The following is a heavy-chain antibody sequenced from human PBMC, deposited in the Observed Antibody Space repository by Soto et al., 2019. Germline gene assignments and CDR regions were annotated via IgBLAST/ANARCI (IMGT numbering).Heavy chain of an antibody. Sequence: ASVKVSCKASGYTFTSYGISWVRQAPGQGLEWMGWISAYNGNANYAQKLQGRVTMTTDTSTSTAYMELRSLRSDDTAVYYCARTAAGTFWFDPWGQGTLVTVSS. CDR1: GYTFTSYG. D-gene: IGHD6-13*01. CDR3: ARTAAGTFWFDP. CDR2: ISAYNGNA. V-gene: IGHV1-18*04. J-gene: IGHJ5*02.